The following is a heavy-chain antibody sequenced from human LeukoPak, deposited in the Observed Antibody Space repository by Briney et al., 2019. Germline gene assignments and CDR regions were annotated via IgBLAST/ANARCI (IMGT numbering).Heavy chain of an antibody. CDR3: AKGGVTTRLSDY. D-gene: IGHD1-1*01. J-gene: IGHJ4*02. CDR1: GFTFSSCS. Sequence: GGSLRLSCATSGFTFSSCSMGWVRQAPGKGLDWVSVINGAGVNTYYADFVEGRFTISRDNSKNTLYLQMNSLRADDMAVYYCAKGGVTTRLSDYWGQGTLVTVSS. V-gene: IGHV3-23*01. CDR2: INGAGVNT.